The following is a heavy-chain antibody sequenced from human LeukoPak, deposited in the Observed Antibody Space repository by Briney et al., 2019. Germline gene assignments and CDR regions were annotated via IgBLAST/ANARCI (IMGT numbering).Heavy chain of an antibody. V-gene: IGHV4-59*12. CDR2: MYYRGST. Sequence: PSETLSLTCTVSGASISDYYWSWIRQPPGKTLEWIGFMYYRGSTNYNSSLKGRVTVSVDTSRNQFSLKLTSVTAADTAVYYCAREVGMSFDYWGQGNLVTVSS. D-gene: IGHD2-21*01. CDR3: AREVGMSFDY. J-gene: IGHJ4*02. CDR1: GASISDYY.